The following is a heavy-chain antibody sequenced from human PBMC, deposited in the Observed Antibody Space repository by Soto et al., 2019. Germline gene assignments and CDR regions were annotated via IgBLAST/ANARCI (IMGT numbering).Heavy chain of an antibody. Sequence: GGSLRLSCAASGFSLTDYYMNWVRQAPGKGLEWVSSISSSGSFVSYADSVKGRFSISRDNAKNLLLLQMNSLRAEDTAVYYCARDDVLCDGGRCYAIPLNVWGKGTTVTVSS. D-gene: IGHD2-15*01. J-gene: IGHJ6*04. CDR2: ISSSGSFV. V-gene: IGHV3-21*01. CDR1: GFSLTDYY. CDR3: ARDDVLCDGGRCYAIPLNV.